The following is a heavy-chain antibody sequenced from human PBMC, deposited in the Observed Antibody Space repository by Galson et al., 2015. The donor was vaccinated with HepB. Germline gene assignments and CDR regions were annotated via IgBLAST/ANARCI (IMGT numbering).Heavy chain of an antibody. V-gene: IGHV4-39*02. CDR2: IYYSGDT. CDR3: ARRVGGHTTPFDY. Sequence: ETLSLTCTVSGGSISSISYSWGWVRQPPGKGLEWIGTIYYSGDTYYNPSLKSRVTISIDTSKNRFSLRLTSVSAADTAIYYCARRVGGHTTPFDYWGQGTLVTVSS. CDR1: GGSISSISYS. J-gene: IGHJ4*02. D-gene: IGHD3-16*01.